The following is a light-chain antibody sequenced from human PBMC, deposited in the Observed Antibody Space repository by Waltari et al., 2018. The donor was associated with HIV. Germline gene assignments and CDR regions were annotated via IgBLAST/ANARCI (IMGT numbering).Light chain of an antibody. CDR3: SAWDDSLRATV. Sequence: QSVMSHPPSASGTPGQTVTISCSGRFSNLGANTVNWYQQIPGTAPRLLIYGHNQRPSGVPDRFSGSRSGTSSCLTIGGLQSEDEADYYCSAWDDSLRATVFGTGTRVTVL. CDR1: FSNLGANT. J-gene: IGLJ1*01. CDR2: GHN. V-gene: IGLV1-44*01.